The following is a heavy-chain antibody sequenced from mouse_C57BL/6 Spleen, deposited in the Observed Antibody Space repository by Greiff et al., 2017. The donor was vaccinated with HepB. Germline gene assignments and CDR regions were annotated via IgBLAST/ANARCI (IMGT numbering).Heavy chain of an antibody. CDR1: GYTFTDYE. CDR2: IYPETGGT. J-gene: IGHJ2*01. Sequence: VQLQQSGAELVRPGASVTLSCKASGYTFTDYEMHWVKQTPVHGLEWIGAIYPETGGTAYNQKFKGKAILTADKSSSTAYMELRSLTSEDSAVYYCKEHYDYNGGYYFDYWGQGTTLTVSS. V-gene: IGHV1-15*01. D-gene: IGHD2-4*01. CDR3: KEHYDYNGGYYFDY.